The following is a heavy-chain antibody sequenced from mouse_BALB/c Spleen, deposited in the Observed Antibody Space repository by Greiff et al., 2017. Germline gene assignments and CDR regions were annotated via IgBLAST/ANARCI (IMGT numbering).Heavy chain of an antibody. D-gene: IGHD1-1*01. CDR2: ISSGGGST. Sequence: EVKLVESGGGLVKPGGSLKLSCAASGFAFSSYDMSWVRQTPAKRLEWVAYISSGGGSTYYPDTVKGRFTISRDNAKNTLYLQMSSLKSEDTAMYYCARHYYGSSPFAYWGQGTLVTVSA. CDR3: ARHYYGSSPFAY. CDR1: GFAFSSYD. J-gene: IGHJ3*01. V-gene: IGHV5-12-1*01.